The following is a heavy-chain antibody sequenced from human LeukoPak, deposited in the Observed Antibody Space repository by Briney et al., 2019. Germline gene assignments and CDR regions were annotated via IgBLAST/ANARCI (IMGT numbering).Heavy chain of an antibody. D-gene: IGHD3-22*01. CDR2: IIPIFGTA. V-gene: IGHV1-69*13. J-gene: IGHJ4*02. Sequence: SVKVSCKASGGTFSSYAISWVRQAPGQGLEWMGGIIPIFGTANYAQKFQGRVTITADESTSTAYMELSSLRSEDTAVYYCARLMDYYDSSGYPDYWGQGTLVTVSS. CDR3: ARLMDYYDSSGYPDY. CDR1: GGTFSSYA.